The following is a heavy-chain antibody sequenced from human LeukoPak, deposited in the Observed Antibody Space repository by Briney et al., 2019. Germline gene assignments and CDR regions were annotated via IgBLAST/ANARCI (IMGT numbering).Heavy chain of an antibody. CDR2: ISAYNGNT. J-gene: IGHJ4*02. CDR3: ARVDSSGWLASDY. V-gene: IGHV1-18*01. Sequence: VASVKVSCKASGYTFTNYGISWVRQAPGQGLEWMGWISAYNGNTNYAQKLQGRVTMTTDTSTRTAYMELRSLRSGDTAVYYCARVDSSGWLASDYWGQGTLVTVSS. D-gene: IGHD6-19*01. CDR1: GYTFTNYG.